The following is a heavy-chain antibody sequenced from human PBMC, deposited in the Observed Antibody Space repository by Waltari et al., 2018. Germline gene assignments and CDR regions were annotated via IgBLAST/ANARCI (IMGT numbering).Heavy chain of an antibody. V-gene: IGHV4-39*07. CDR2: IFYSGNA. D-gene: IGHD6-13*01. J-gene: IGHJ4*02. CDR3: ARSLSSTWYGSFDY. CDR1: GGSIRSSSYS. Sequence: QLQLQESGPGLVKPSETLSLTCTVSGGSIRSSSYSWGWVRQPPGKGLDWIGSIFYSGNAYYNPSLKSRVTISVDTSENQFSLKLSSVTAADTAVYYCARSLSSTWYGSFDYWGQGTLVTVSS.